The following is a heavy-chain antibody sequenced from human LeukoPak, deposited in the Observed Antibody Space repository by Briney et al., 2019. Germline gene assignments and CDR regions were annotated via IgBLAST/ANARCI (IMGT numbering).Heavy chain of an antibody. Sequence: PGRSLRLSCATSGFTFSNYGMHWVRQAPGKGLEWVAVIWYDGTNQYYADSVKGRFTISRDNAKNSLYLQMNSLRAEDTAVYYCARATAMVTDGFDYWGQGTLVTVSS. J-gene: IGHJ4*02. CDR2: IWYDGTNQ. V-gene: IGHV3-33*01. D-gene: IGHD5-18*01. CDR3: ARATAMVTDGFDY. CDR1: GFTFSNYG.